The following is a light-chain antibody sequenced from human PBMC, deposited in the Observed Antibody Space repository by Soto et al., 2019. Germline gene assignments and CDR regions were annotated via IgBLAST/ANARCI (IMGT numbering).Light chain of an antibody. CDR2: DAS. Sequence: EIVLTQSPATLSLSPGERATLSCRASQSVSRYLAWYQQKPGQAPRLLIYDASSRATGIPARFSGSGSGTDFTLTISSLEPDYVAVYYCQQRSNWLTFGGGTQVEI. J-gene: IGKJ4*01. V-gene: IGKV3-11*01. CDR3: QQRSNWLT. CDR1: QSVSRY.